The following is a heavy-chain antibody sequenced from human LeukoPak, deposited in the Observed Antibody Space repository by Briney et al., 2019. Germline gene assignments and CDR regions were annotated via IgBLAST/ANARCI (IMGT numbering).Heavy chain of an antibody. J-gene: IGHJ4*02. CDR1: GVSFRSNC. CDR3: ATDLGGGSWYGYYFDY. V-gene: IGHV3-30*03. Sequence: GGSLRLCWEASGVSFRSNCMRWVRQDPGKGLEWVAVISYDGSNKYYADSVKGRFTISRDNSKNTLYLQMNSLRAEDTAVYYCATDLGGGSWYGYYFDYWGQGTLVTVSS. CDR2: ISYDGSNK. D-gene: IGHD2-15*01.